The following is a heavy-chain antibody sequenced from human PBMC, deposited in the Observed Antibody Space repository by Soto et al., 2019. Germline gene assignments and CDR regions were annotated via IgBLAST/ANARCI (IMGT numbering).Heavy chain of an antibody. D-gene: IGHD3-3*01. CDR2: IYNSGIT. V-gene: IGHV4-30-4*01. J-gene: IGHJ5*02. CDR1: DSSIISGHYF. CDR3: ARGVTVFGLVSRFWFDP. Sequence: SETQSLTCTVSDSSIISGHYFRSWVRQSPGKGLEWIGHIYNSGITYYNPSLKSRVVISIDTSRNQFSLRLNSLTAADRAVYFCARGVTVFGLVSRFWFDPWGQGTVVTVSS.